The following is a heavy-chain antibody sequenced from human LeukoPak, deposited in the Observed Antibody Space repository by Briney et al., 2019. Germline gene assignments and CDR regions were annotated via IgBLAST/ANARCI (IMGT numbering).Heavy chain of an antibody. V-gene: IGHV1-2*02. CDR2: INPYSGDA. J-gene: IGHJ6*03. Sequence: ASVKVSCKASGYSFTGYYMHWVRQAPGQGLEWMGWINPYSGDAVYAQNFQGRVTMTRDTSISTAYMELSRLRSDDTAVYYCARDAIAAAGTQLPYYYYYMDVWGKGTTVTISS. D-gene: IGHD6-13*01. CDR1: GYSFTGYY. CDR3: ARDAIAAAGTQLPYYYYYMDV.